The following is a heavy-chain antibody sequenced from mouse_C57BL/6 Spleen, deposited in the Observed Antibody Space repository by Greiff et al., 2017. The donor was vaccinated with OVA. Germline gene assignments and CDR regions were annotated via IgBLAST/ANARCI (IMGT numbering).Heavy chain of an antibody. D-gene: IGHD1-1*01. CDR3: ARGDYGSSYYFDY. J-gene: IGHJ2*01. Sequence: VKLQESGAELVKPGASVKMSCKASGYTFTTYPIEWMKQNHGKSLEWIGNFHPYNDDTKYNEKFKGKATLTVEKSSSTVYLELSRLTSDDSAVYYCARGDYGSSYYFDYWGQGTTLTVSS. CDR1: GYTFTTYP. CDR2: FHPYNDDT. V-gene: IGHV1-47*01.